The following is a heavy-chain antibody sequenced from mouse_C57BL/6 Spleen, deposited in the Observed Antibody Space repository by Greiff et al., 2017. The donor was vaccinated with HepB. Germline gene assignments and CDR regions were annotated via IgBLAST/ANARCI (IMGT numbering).Heavy chain of an antibody. CDR3: ARSRTTVSYFDY. J-gene: IGHJ2*01. D-gene: IGHD1-1*01. V-gene: IGHV1-64*01. CDR1: GYTFTSYW. Sequence: VQLQQSGAELVKPGASVKLSCKASGYTFTSYWMHWVKQRPGQGLEWIGMIHPNSGSTNYNEKFKSKATLTVDKSSSTAYMQLSSLTSEDSAVYYCARSRTTVSYFDYWGQGTTLTVSS. CDR2: IHPNSGST.